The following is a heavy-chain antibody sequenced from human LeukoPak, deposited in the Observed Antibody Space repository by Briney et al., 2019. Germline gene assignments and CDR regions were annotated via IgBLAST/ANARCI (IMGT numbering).Heavy chain of an antibody. CDR1: GFIVSSDY. J-gene: IGHJ4*02. D-gene: IGHD6-19*01. CDR3: ARGVGQQWLAKPYYFDY. Sequence: GGSLRLSCAASGFIVSSDYMSWVRLAPGKGLEWVSIIGTGGSIHYTDSVKGRFTISRDNSKNTLYLQMNSLRAEDTAVYYCARGVGQQWLAKPYYFDYWGQGTLVTVSS. CDR2: IGTGGSI. V-gene: IGHV3-53*01.